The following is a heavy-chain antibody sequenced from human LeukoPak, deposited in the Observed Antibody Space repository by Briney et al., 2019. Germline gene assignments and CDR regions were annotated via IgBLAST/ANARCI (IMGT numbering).Heavy chain of an antibody. V-gene: IGHV3-23*01. J-gene: IGHJ1*01. Sequence: PGGSLRLSCAASGFTFRSYAMHWVRQAPGKGLEWVSAISGSGGSTYYADSVKGRFTISRDNSKNTLYLQMNSLRAEDTAVYYCAKDSSYYYDSSGYYPRYFQHWGQGTLVTVPS. CDR3: AKDSSYYYDSSGYYPRYFQH. D-gene: IGHD3-22*01. CDR2: ISGSGGST. CDR1: GFTFRSYA.